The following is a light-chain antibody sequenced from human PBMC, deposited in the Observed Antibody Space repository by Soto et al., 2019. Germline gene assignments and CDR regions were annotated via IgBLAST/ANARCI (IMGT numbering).Light chain of an antibody. J-gene: IGKJ4*01. CDR2: AAS. CDR3: QQANSFPLT. CDR1: QGISSW. Sequence: DIQMTQSPSSVSASVGDRVTITCRASQGISSWLAWYQHKPGKAPKLQIYAASSLHSGVTSRFSGSGSRTDFTLTISSMQPEDFATYYCQQANSFPLTFGGGAKVEIK. V-gene: IGKV1-12*01.